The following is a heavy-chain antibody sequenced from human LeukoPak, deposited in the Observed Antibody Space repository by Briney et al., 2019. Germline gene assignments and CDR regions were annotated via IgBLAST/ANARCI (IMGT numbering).Heavy chain of an antibody. D-gene: IGHD2-2*01. CDR1: GGSISSYY. V-gene: IGHV4-59*08. J-gene: IGHJ4*02. Sequence: PSETLSLTCTVSGGSISSYYWSWIRQPPGKGLEWIGYIYYSGSTNYNPSLKSRVTISVDTSKNQFSLKLSSVTAADTAVYYCARHRHHCSSTSCYPYYSDYWGQGTLVTVSS. CDR2: IYYSGST. CDR3: ARHRHHCSSTSCYPYYSDY.